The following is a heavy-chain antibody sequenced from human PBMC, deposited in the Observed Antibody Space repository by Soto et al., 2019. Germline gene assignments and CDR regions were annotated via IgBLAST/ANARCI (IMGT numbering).Heavy chain of an antibody. V-gene: IGHV3-30*03. Sequence: GGSLRLSCAVSGFTFNSHVMHWVRQAPGKGLGWVAVISYGGANKYYGDSVKGRFTISRDNARNTLFLQMDSLRPEDTAVYYCARGLRSCSSTTCYTVGLRGRGTLVPVPS. J-gene: IGHJ4*02. CDR2: ISYGGANK. CDR1: GFTFNSHV. D-gene: IGHD2-2*02. CDR3: ARGLRSCSSTTCYTVGL.